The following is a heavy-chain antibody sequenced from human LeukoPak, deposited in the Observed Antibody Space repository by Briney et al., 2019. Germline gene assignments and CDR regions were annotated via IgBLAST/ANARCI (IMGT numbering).Heavy chain of an antibody. CDR2: IYYSGST. Sequence: SETLSLTCTVSGGSISGYYWSWIRQPPGKGLEWIGYIYYSGSTNYNPSLKSRVTISVDTSKNQFSLKLSSVTAADTAVYYCARRIFRGNDYFDYWGQGTLVTVSS. CDR3: ARRIFRGNDYFDY. D-gene: IGHD2/OR15-2a*01. CDR1: GGSISGYY. V-gene: IGHV4-59*08. J-gene: IGHJ4*02.